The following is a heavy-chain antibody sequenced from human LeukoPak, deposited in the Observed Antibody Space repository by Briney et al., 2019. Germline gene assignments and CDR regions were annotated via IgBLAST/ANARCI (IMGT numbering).Heavy chain of an antibody. D-gene: IGHD5-24*01. CDR2: VTPGGGT. J-gene: IGHJ4*02. CDR3: ARDRYGDGFAHFDY. CDR1: GYTLTYYA. V-gene: IGHV1-2*02. Sequence: GASVKVSCKAPGYTLTYYAMHWVRQAPGQGLQWMGWVTPGGGTNYPQKFQGRVAITWDTSITTAYMDLSRLTSDDTAVYYCARDRYGDGFAHFDYWGQGALVTVSS.